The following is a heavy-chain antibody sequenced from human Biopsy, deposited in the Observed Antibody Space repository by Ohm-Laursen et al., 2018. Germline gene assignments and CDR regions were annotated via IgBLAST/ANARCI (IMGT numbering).Heavy chain of an antibody. CDR3: ARAVRYRLLSDP. CDR1: GYTFTTYD. D-gene: IGHD2/OR15-2a*01. Sequence: SVKVSCKASGYTFTTYDITWVRQATGQGPEWMGWMNPISGNTGYAHKFRGRVTMTSDSSISTAYLEVGSLTFEDTAVYYCARAVRYRLLSDPWGQGTLVTVSS. J-gene: IGHJ5*02. CDR2: MNPISGNT. V-gene: IGHV1-8*01.